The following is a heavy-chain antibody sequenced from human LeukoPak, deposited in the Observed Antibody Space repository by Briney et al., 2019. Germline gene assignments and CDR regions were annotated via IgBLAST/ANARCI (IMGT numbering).Heavy chain of an antibody. J-gene: IGHJ4*02. V-gene: IGHV3-30*02. CDR2: IQYDGSDK. Sequence: GGSLRLSCAASGFTFSSYGIHWVRQAPGKGLEWVTFIQYDGSDKYADSVKGRFTISRDNSKNVLYLQMNGLRAEDTALYYCAKSSSRLDTSSFEYWGQGTLVTVSS. CDR1: GFTFSSYG. CDR3: AKSSSRLDTSSFEY. D-gene: IGHD5-18*01.